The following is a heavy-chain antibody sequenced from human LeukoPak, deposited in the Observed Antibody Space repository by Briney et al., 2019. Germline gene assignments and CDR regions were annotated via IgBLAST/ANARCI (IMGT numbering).Heavy chain of an antibody. J-gene: IGHJ4*02. V-gene: IGHV3-23*01. CDR2: ISESGDAT. CDR1: GFTFSNAW. D-gene: IGHD3-10*01. CDR3: AKDPEF. Sequence: GGSLRLSCAASGFTFSNAWMSWVRQAPGKGLEWLSGISESGDATFNIDSVKGRLTISRDNSKNTLYLQMDSLRAEDTAVYYCAKDPEFWGQGILVTVSS.